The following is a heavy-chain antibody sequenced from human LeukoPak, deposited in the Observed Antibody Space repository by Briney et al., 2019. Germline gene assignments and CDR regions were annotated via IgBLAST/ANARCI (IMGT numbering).Heavy chain of an antibody. D-gene: IGHD5-18*01. CDR2: INWNGDST. CDR3: ARATAMVTIAY. Sequence: PGGSLRLSCAASGFTFGDYGMSWVRQAPGKGLEWVSGINWNGDSTGYADSVKGRFTISRDNAKNSLYLQMNSLRAEDTALYYCARATAMVTIAYWGQGTLVTVSS. V-gene: IGHV3-20*04. J-gene: IGHJ4*02. CDR1: GFTFGDYG.